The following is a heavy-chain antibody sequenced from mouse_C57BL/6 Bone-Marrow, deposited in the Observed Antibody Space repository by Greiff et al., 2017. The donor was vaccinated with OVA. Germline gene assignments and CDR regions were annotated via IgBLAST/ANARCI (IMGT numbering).Heavy chain of an antibody. Sequence: QVQLQQSGAELVRPGASVTLSCKASGYTFTDYDMHWVKQTPVHGLEWIGAIDPETGGTAYNQKFKGKAILTADKSSSTAYMELRSLTSEDSAVYYCTRKDTALDYWGQGTTLTVSS. CDR2: IDPETGGT. V-gene: IGHV1-15*01. CDR3: TRKDTALDY. J-gene: IGHJ2*01. CDR1: GYTFTDYD. D-gene: IGHD1-2*01.